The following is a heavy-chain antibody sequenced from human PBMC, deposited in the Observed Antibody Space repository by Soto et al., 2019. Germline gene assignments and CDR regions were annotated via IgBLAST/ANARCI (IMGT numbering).Heavy chain of an antibody. D-gene: IGHD3-22*01. Sequence: GGSLRLSCAASGFTVSSYGIHWVRQPPGKGLEWVAVISYDGIHKFYADSVKGRFTLSRDVSKSTQYLQMNSLRAEDTAVYYFAKEMFPEPVLDSSSPWGEYWGPGTLVTVSS. CDR1: GFTVSSYG. J-gene: IGHJ4*02. V-gene: IGHV3-30*18. CDR2: ISYDGIHK. CDR3: AKEMFPEPVLDSSSPWGEY.